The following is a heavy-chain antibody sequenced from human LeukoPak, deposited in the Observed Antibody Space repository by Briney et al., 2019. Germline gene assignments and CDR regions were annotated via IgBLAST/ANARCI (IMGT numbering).Heavy chain of an antibody. D-gene: IGHD6-19*01. V-gene: IGHV3-48*01. CDR2: ISSSSNTI. J-gene: IGHJ4*02. Sequence: GGSLRLSCAASGFTFSNYSMNWVRQAPGKGLEWVSYISSSSNTIYYADSVKGRFTISRDNAQNSLYLQMNSLRAEDTAGYYCARDFGARGWLDYWGQGTLVTVSS. CDR3: ARDFGARGWLDY. CDR1: GFTFSNYS.